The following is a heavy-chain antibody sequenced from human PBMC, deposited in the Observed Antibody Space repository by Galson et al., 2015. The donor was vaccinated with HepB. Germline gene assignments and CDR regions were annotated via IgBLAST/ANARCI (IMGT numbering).Heavy chain of an antibody. CDR1: GFSFSSSW. V-gene: IGHV3-74*01. CDR3: ATAGSYRFDY. J-gene: IGHJ4*02. Sequence: SLRLSCAASGFSFSSSWIHWVRQAPGKGLVWVSRISPDATTTNYADSVKGRFTISRDNAKNTLYLQMSSLTAEDTAVYYCATAGSYRFDYWGQGTLVIVSS. D-gene: IGHD3-10*01. CDR2: ISPDATTT.